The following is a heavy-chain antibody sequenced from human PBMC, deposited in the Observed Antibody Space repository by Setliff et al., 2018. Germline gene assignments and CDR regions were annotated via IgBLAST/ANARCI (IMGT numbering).Heavy chain of an antibody. CDR2: IIPILGIA. CDR1: GGTFSSYA. V-gene: IGHV1-69*10. CDR3: AGGPQKDAFDI. D-gene: IGHD1-26*01. J-gene: IGHJ3*02. Sequence: SVKVSCKASGGTFSSYAISWVRQAPGQGLEWMGGIIPILGIANYAQKFQGRVTMTTDTSTRTAYMEVTSLRSDDTAVYYCAGGPQKDAFDIWGQGTMVTVSS.